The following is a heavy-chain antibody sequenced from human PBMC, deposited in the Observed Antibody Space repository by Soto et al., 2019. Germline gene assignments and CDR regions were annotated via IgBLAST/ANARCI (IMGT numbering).Heavy chain of an antibody. J-gene: IGHJ6*02. V-gene: IGHV1-69*01. CDR1: GGTFGSYA. Sequence: QVQLVQSGAEVKKPGSSVKVSCKASGGTFGSYAIPWGRRAPGQGLEWLGGFFPILNSPAYAQKFQARVVITADEITNTAYMELNSLRFDDTAVYYCAREAPYCTSATCPKFYDMDVWGQGTTVTVAS. CDR3: AREAPYCTSATCPKFYDMDV. CDR2: FFPILNSP. D-gene: IGHD2-2*01.